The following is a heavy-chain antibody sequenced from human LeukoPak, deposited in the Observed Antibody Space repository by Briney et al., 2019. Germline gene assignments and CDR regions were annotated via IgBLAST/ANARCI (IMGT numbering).Heavy chain of an antibody. CDR2: MNPKSGNA. CDR3: AKGSEPAANHYHYYGMDV. CDR1: GYAFTSYD. Sequence: ASVKVSCKASGYAFTSYDINWVRQASGQGLEWMGWMNPKSGNAGYAQKFQGRVTMTRDTSITTAYMELSSLRSEDTAVYYCAKGSEPAANHYHYYGMDVWGQGTTVTVSS. V-gene: IGHV1-8*01. J-gene: IGHJ6*02. D-gene: IGHD2-2*01.